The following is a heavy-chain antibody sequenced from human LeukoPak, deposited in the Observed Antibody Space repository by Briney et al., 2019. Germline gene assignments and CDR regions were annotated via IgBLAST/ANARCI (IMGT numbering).Heavy chain of an antibody. CDR3: AKGQWLTWFDP. V-gene: IGHV3-23*01. CDR1: GFTFSTFA. Sequence: PGGSLRLSCAGSGFTFSTFAMNWVRQAPGKGLEWVSAISGSGGSTYYADSVKGRFTISRDNSKNTLYLQMNSLRAEDTAVYYCAKGQWLTWFDPWGQGTLVTVSS. CDR2: ISGSGGST. J-gene: IGHJ5*02. D-gene: IGHD6-19*01.